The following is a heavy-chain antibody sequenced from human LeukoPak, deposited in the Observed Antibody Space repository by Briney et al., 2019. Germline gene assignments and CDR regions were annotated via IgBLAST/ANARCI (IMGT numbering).Heavy chain of an antibody. V-gene: IGHV4-38-2*02. CDR2: IYSSGNT. CDR1: GYSISSGYY. CDR3: ARDLGYSGFDLAP. Sequence: PSETLSLTCTVSGYSISSGYYWGWIRQPPGKRLEWVGSIYSSGNTYYNPTLKSRVTISVDTSKNQFSLNLTSVTAADAAVYYCARDLGYSGFDLAPWGQGTLVTVSS. D-gene: IGHD5-12*01. J-gene: IGHJ5*02.